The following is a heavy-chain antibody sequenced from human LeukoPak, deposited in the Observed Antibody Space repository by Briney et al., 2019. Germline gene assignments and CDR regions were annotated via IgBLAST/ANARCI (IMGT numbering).Heavy chain of an antibody. D-gene: IGHD4-17*01. Sequence: SDTLSLTCTVSGGSISSYYWNWIRQPPGKGLEWIGYIYYSGSTNYNPSLKSRVTISVDTSKNQFSLNLTSVTAADTAVYYCARLRSTYWYFDLWGRGTLVTVSS. CDR2: IYYSGST. J-gene: IGHJ2*01. V-gene: IGHV4-59*07. CDR1: GGSISSYY. CDR3: ARLRSTYWYFDL.